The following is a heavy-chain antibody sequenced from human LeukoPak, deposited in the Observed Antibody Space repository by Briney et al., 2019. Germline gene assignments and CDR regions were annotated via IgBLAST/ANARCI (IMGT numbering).Heavy chain of an antibody. CDR2: IYHTGST. CDR1: GYSISSGYY. Sequence: SETLSLTCTVSGYSISSGYYWGWIRQPPEKGLEWIGTIYHTGSTYYIPSLQSRVTIAVDTSKNQFSLKLNSVTAADTAVYYCARVSPGIAPKWGQGTLVTVSS. D-gene: IGHD6-13*01. V-gene: IGHV4-38-2*02. J-gene: IGHJ4*02. CDR3: ARVSPGIAPK.